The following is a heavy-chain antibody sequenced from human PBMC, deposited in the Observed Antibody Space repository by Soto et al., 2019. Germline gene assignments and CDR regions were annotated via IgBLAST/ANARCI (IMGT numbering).Heavy chain of an antibody. CDR1: GFIFSSFT. V-gene: IGHV3-21*01. CDR2: ISKSSSLI. J-gene: IGHJ4*02. Sequence: EVQLVESGGGLVKPGGSLRLSCVGSGFIFSSFTMTWVRQAPGMGLQYLASISKSSSLIYYADSVRGRFIISRDNSKDSVFLQMSSLRAEDTAMYYCVRGADRVDWGQGPLVTVSS. CDR3: VRGADRVD.